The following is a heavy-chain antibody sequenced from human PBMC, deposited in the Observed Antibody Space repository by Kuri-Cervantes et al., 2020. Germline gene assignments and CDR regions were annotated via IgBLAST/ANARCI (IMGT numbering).Heavy chain of an antibody. D-gene: IGHD5-24*01. CDR3: ARGGLGRDGYNFLY. J-gene: IGHJ4*02. Sequence: GGSLRLSCAASGFTFSSYAMHWVRQAPGKGLEWVSSISSSSSYIYYADSVKGRFTISRDNAKNSLYLQMNSLRAEDTAVYYCARGGLGRDGYNFLYWGQGTLVTVSS. CDR2: ISSSSSYI. CDR1: GFTFSSYA. V-gene: IGHV3-21*01.